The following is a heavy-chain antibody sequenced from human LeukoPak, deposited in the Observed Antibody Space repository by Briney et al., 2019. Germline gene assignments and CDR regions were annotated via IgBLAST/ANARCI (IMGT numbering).Heavy chain of an antibody. Sequence: GGSLRLSCAASGFTFSSYAMSWVRQAPGKGLEWVSAISGSGGSTYYADPVKGRFTISRDNSKNTLYLQMNSLRAEDTAVYYCAKDRFWSGRYYFDYWGQGTLVTVSS. CDR3: AKDRFWSGRYYFDY. CDR1: GFTFSSYA. CDR2: ISGSGGST. V-gene: IGHV3-23*01. D-gene: IGHD3-3*01. J-gene: IGHJ4*02.